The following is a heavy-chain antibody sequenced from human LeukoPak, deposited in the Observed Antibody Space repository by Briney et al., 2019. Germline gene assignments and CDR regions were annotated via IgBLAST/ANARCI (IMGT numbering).Heavy chain of an antibody. Sequence: PSETLSLTCAVYGGSFSGYYWSWIRQPPGKGLEWIGEINHSGSTNYNPSLKSRVTISVDTSKNQFSLKLSSVTAADTAVYYCARAGAGLWFGGPTGDYWGQGTLVTVSS. CDR3: ARAGAGLWFGGPTGDY. J-gene: IGHJ4*02. V-gene: IGHV4-34*01. D-gene: IGHD3-10*01. CDR1: GGSFSGYY. CDR2: INHSGST.